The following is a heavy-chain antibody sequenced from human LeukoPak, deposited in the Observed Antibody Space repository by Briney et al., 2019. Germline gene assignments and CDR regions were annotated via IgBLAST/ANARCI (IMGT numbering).Heavy chain of an antibody. D-gene: IGHD6-19*01. CDR2: ISDSGANT. J-gene: IGHJ2*01. CDR3: AKSMTLQWRGFFDL. CDR1: GFIFSNYG. Sequence: GGSLRLSCAASGFIFSNYGMSWVRQAPGKGLEWVSTISDSGANTYYADSVRGRFTISRDNSKNTLYLQKNSLRADDTAIYCCAKSMTLQWRGFFDLWGRGTHVTVSS. V-gene: IGHV3-23*01.